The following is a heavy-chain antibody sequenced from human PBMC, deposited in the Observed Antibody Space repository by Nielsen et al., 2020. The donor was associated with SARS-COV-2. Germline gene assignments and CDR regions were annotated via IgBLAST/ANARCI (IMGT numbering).Heavy chain of an antibody. CDR2: IYYTGGT. V-gene: IGHV4-59*01. CDR3: ARSYGYGYGYFDY. Sequence: SETLSLTCTVSGGSISSYYWSWIRQPPGKGLEWIGYIYYTGGTNYNPSLKSRVTISVDTSKNQFSLKLSSVTAADTAVYYCARSYGYGYGYFDYWGQGTLVTVSS. D-gene: IGHD5-18*01. CDR1: GGSISSYY. J-gene: IGHJ4*02.